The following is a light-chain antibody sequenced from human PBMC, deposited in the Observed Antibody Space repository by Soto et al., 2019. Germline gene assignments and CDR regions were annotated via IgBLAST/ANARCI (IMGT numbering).Light chain of an antibody. CDR3: QKRSSWPIN. Sequence: DIQMSQSPSSLSASVGDRFTITCRASQSISSYLNWYQQKPGKAPKLLIYAASSLQRGVPSRFSGSGSGTAFTLTISSPEPEDFAVYYCQKRSSWPINFGQGTRLEIK. V-gene: IGKV1-39*01. CDR2: AAS. CDR1: QSISSY. J-gene: IGKJ5*01.